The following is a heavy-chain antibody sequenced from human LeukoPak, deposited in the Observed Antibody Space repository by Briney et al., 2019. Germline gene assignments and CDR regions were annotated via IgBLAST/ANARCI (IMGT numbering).Heavy chain of an antibody. D-gene: IGHD3-3*01. J-gene: IGHJ4*02. Sequence: SETLSLTCTVSGYSISSGYYWGWIRQPPGKGLEWIGSIYHSGSTYYNPSLKSRVTISVDTSKNQFSLKLSSVIAADTAVYYCARDCDFWSGYYGGGGDYWGQGTLVTVSS. CDR2: IYHSGST. V-gene: IGHV4-38-2*02. CDR1: GYSISSGYY. CDR3: ARDCDFWSGYYGGGGDY.